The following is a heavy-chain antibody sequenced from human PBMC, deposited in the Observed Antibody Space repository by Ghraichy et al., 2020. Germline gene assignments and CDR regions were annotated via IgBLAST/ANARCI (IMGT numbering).Heavy chain of an antibody. J-gene: IGHJ4*02. D-gene: IGHD3-22*01. V-gene: IGHV3-15*07. Sequence: WGSLRLSCGASGFTFSRAWMNWVRQAPGKGLEWVGLIKRKSDGGTTDLAAPVKGRFTISRDDSKNTLYLQMNSLKTEDTAVYFCTRHPYYYDSRSAYFDYWGRGTLVTVSS. CDR2: IKRKSDGGTT. CDR1: GFTFSRAW. CDR3: TRHPYYYDSRSAYFDY.